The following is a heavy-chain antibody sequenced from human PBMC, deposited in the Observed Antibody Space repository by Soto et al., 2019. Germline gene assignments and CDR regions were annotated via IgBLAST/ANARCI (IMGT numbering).Heavy chain of an antibody. V-gene: IGHV1-69*06. CDR3: ARICCSGVFDP. Sequence: GASVKVSCKASGGTFSSYAISWVRQAPGQGLEWMGGIIPIFGTANYAQKFQGRVTITADKSTSTAYMELSSLRSEDTAVYYCARICCSGVFDPWGQGTLVTVSS. CDR1: GGTFSSYA. D-gene: IGHD2-15*01. CDR2: IIPIFGTA. J-gene: IGHJ5*02.